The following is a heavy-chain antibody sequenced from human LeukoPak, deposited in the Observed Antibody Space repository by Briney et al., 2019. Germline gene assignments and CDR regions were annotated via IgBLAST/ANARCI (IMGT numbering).Heavy chain of an antibody. CDR1: GGXISSGSYY. CDR3: ARRHFGSALRDY. V-gene: IGHV4-39*01. CDR2: IYYSGST. J-gene: IGHJ4*02. D-gene: IGHD3-10*01. Sequence: SETLSLTCTVPGGXISSGSYYWGWIRQPPGKGLEWIGNIYYSGSTSYNPSLKSRVTISVDTSKNQFSLKLSSVTAADTAVYYCARRHFGSALRDYWGQGTLVTVSS.